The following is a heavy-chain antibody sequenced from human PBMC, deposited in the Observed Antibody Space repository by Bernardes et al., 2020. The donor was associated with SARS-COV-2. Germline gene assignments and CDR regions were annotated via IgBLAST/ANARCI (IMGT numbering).Heavy chain of an antibody. Sequence: SGPTLLKPTQTITLTCPFSGFSLSPSGMCVSWISQPPGKALEWLARIDWDDDKYYSTSLKTRLTISKDTSKNQVVLTMTNMDPVDTATYYCARTYIAVAGTGADYWGQGTLVTVSS. J-gene: IGHJ4*02. V-gene: IGHV2-70*11. CDR2: IDWDDDK. D-gene: IGHD6-19*01. CDR1: GFSLSPSGMC. CDR3: ARTYIAVAGTGADY.